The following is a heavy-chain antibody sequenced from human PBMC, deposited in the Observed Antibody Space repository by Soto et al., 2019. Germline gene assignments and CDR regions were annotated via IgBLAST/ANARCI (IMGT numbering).Heavy chain of an antibody. CDR3: ARDYYGSGSYYENYYYYYGMDV. J-gene: IGHJ6*02. Sequence: GGSLRLSCAASGFTFSDYYMSWIRQAPGKGLEWVSYISSSGSTIYYADSVKGRFTISRDNAKNSLYLQMNSLRAEDTAVYYCARDYYGSGSYYENYYYYYGMDVWGQGTTVTVSS. D-gene: IGHD3-10*01. CDR1: GFTFSDYY. V-gene: IGHV3-11*01. CDR2: ISSSGSTI.